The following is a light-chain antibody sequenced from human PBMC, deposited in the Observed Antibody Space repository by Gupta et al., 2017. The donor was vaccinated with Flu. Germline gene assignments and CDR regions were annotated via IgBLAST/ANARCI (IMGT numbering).Light chain of an antibody. CDR3: KTSDNRGTSVV. J-gene: IGLJ1*01. Sequence: SYELTQSPSVSVSPGQTASITCSGDGLPKQYADWYQQKPGQAPVLIIYNDKERPSEIPERFSGSSSGKTATLTISGVQAEDEADYFCKTSDNRGTSVVFGTATKVTVL. V-gene: IGLV3-25*02. CDR1: GLPKQY. CDR2: NDK.